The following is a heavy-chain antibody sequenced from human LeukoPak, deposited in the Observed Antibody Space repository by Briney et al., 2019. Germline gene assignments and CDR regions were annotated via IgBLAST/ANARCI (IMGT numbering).Heavy chain of an antibody. CDR1: GGFISSSSYY. D-gene: IGHD6-13*01. CDR3: ATTLSSSWYYNWFDP. V-gene: IGHV4-39*07. J-gene: IGHJ5*02. Sequence: SETLSLTCTVSGGFISSSSYYWGWIRQPPGKGLEWIGSIYYSGSTYYSPSLKSRVTISVDTSKNQFSLKLRSVTAADTAVYYCATTLSSSWYYNWFDPWGQGTLVTVSS. CDR2: IYYSGST.